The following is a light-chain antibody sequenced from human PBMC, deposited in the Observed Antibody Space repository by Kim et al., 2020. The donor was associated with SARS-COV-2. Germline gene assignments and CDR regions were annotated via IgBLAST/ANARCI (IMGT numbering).Light chain of an antibody. CDR3: AAWDDSLNGPV. J-gene: IGLJ3*02. CDR2: SNN. V-gene: IGLV1-44*01. CDR1: SSNIGSNT. Sequence: GQRVTITCSGDSSNIGSNTVNWYQQLPGTAPKLLSYSNNQRPSGVPDRFSGSKSGTSATLAISGLQSEDEAYYYCAAWDDSLNGPVFGGGTQLTVL.